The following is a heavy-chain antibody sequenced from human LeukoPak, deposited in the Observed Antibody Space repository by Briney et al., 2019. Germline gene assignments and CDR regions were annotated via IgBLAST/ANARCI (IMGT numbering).Heavy chain of an antibody. D-gene: IGHD6-13*01. J-gene: IGHJ4*02. CDR2: ISWNSGSI. CDR1: GFTFDVYA. Sequence: GGSLRLSCAASGFTFDVYAMPWVRHAPGKGLEWVSGISWNSGSIGYADSVKGRFTISRDNAKNSLYLQMNSLRAEDTALYYCAKDKRGYSTHFDYWGQGTLVTVSS. CDR3: AKDKRGYSTHFDY. V-gene: IGHV3-9*01.